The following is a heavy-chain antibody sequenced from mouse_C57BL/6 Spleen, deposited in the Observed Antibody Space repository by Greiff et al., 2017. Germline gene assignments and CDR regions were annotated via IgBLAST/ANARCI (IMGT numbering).Heavy chain of an antibody. J-gene: IGHJ3*01. D-gene: IGHD2-4*01. Sequence: QVQLQQPGAELVRPGSSVKLSCKASGYTFTSYWLHWVKQRPIQGLEWIGNIDPSDSETHYNQKFKDKATLTVDKSSSTAYMQLSSLTSEDSAVYYCARKDYYDCDEGFADWGQGTLVTVSA. V-gene: IGHV1-52*01. CDR2: IDPSDSET. CDR1: GYTFTSYW. CDR3: ARKDYYDCDEGFAD.